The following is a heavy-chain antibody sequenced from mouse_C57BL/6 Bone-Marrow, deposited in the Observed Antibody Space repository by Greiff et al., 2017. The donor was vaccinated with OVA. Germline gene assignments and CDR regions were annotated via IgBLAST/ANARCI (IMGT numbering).Heavy chain of an antibody. J-gene: IGHJ2*01. CDR2: IYPGDGDT. CDR1: GYAFSSSW. Sequence: QVHVKQSGAELMKPGASVKISCKASGYAFSSSWMNWVKQRPGKGLEWIGRIYPGDGDTNYNGKFKGKATLTADKSSSTAYMQLSSLTSEDSAVYFCARPDFDYWGQGTTLTVSS. CDR3: ARPDFDY. V-gene: IGHV1-82*01.